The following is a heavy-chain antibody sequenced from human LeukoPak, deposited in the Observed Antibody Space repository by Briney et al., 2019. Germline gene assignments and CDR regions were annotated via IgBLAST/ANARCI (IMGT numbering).Heavy chain of an antibody. Sequence: GGSLRLSCAASGFIFTNAWFSWVRQVPGTGLEWVARIKSKTDGGTVDYAAPVKGRFTISRDDSENTVYLEMNSLKTEDTGVYYCTTGGGVLRFLGGQGTLVTVSS. CDR2: IKSKTDGGTV. CDR3: TTGGGVLRFL. J-gene: IGHJ4*02. CDR1: GFIFTNAW. D-gene: IGHD3-3*01. V-gene: IGHV3-15*01.